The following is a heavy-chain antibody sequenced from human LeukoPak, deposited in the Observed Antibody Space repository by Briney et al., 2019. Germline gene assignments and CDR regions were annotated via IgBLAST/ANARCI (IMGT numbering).Heavy chain of an antibody. CDR2: ISGSGGST. V-gene: IGHV3-23*01. CDR3: ARVRSPQYYYYYYMDV. J-gene: IGHJ6*03. CDR1: GFTFSSYV. Sequence: GGSLRLPCAASGFTFSSYVMSWVRQAPGKGLEWVSVISGSGGSTHYADSVKGRFTISRDNSKNTLYLQMNSLRAEDTAVYYCARVRSPQYYYYYYMDVWGKGTTVTISS. D-gene: IGHD3-3*01.